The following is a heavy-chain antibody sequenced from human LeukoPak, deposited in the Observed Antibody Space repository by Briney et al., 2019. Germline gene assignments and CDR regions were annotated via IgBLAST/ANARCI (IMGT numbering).Heavy chain of an antibody. CDR3: AKYYYDSSGYYYPGAFDI. J-gene: IGHJ3*02. V-gene: IGHV3-23*01. CDR1: GFTFSSYG. Sequence: GGSLRLSCAASGFTFSSYGMTWVRQAPGKGLEGLEGVSTISSSSGGRTDYADSVKGRFTISKDNSKNTLYLEMNNLRAEDTAVYYCAKYYYDSSGYYYPGAFDIWGQGTMVTVSS. D-gene: IGHD3-22*01. CDR2: ISSSSGGRT.